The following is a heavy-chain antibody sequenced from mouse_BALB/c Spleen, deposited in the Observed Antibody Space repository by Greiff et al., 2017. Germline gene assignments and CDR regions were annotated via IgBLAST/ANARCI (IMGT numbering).Heavy chain of an antibody. D-gene: IGHD2-1*01. V-gene: IGHV14-1*02. Sequence: VQLQESGAELVRPGALVKLSCKASGFNIKDSYMHWVKQRPEQGLEWIGWIDPENGNTIYDPKFQGKASITADTSSNTAYLQLSSLTSEDTAVYYCARGYGNLIDDWGQGTTLTVSS. CDR3: ARGYGNLIDD. CDR2: IDPENGNT. J-gene: IGHJ2*01. CDR1: GFNIKDSY.